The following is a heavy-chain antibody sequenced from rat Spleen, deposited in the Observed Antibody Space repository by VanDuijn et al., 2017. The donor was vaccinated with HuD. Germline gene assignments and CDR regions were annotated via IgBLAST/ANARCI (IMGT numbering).Heavy chain of an antibody. CDR3: GREELGVRN. CDR2: INKDSSTI. CDR1: GFTFNNYW. V-gene: IGHV4-2*01. D-gene: IGHD4-3*01. J-gene: IGHJ2*01. Sequence: EVQLVESDGGLVQPGRSLKLSCVASGFTFNNYWMTWIRQAPGKVLEWIGEINKDSSTIKYTPSLKDKFTISRDNAQNTLYLQMSKLGSDDTATYYCGREELGVRNWGQGVMVTVSS.